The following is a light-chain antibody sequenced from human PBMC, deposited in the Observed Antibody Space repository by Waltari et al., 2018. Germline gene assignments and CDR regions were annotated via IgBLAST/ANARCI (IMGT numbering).Light chain of an antibody. CDR3: SSYRGSDNSVV. V-gene: IGLV2-14*03. CDR1: SSDVGGYKY. J-gene: IGLJ2*01. Sequence: QSALTQPASVSGSPGQSITISCTGTSSDVGGYKYVSWYHQHPGKAPKLMIYYVSNRPSGVSYRFSGSKSGNTASLTISGLQAEDEADYYCSSYRGSDNSVVFGGGTKLTVL. CDR2: YVS.